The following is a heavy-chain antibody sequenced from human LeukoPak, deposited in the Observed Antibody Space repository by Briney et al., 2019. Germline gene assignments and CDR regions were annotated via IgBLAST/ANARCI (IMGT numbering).Heavy chain of an antibody. Sequence: PGGSLTLSCAASGFTLSSYGMHWVRQAPGKGLEWVAFIRYDGSNKYYADSVKGRFTVSRDNSKNSLYLQMKSLRAEDTAVYYCAKGGGYEAQYYYYYWDVWGKGTTVTISS. CDR2: IRYDGSNK. CDR1: GFTLSSYG. D-gene: IGHD5-12*01. V-gene: IGHV3-30*02. J-gene: IGHJ6*03. CDR3: AKGGGYEAQYYYYYWDV.